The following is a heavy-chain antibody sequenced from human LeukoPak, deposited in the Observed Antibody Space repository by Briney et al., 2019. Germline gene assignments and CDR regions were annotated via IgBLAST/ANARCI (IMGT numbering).Heavy chain of an antibody. J-gene: IGHJ4*02. CDR3: ANWIGSSSRDY. CDR2: MYSGGDT. Sequence: TGGSLRLSCVASGLSVSNNYMSWVRQAPGKGPEWVSVMYSGGDTFYADSVKGRFAISRDNSKNALYLQMDSLRAEDTAVYYCANWIGSSSRDYWGQGTLVTVSS. D-gene: IGHD6-6*01. CDR1: GLSVSNNY. V-gene: IGHV3-53*01.